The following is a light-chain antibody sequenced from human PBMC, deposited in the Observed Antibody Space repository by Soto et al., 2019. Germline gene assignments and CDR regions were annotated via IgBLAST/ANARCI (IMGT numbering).Light chain of an antibody. Sequence: QSALTQPASVSGSPGQSITISCTGTSNDIGSYNYVSWYQQHPGKAPQLMLYDVNNRPSGVSNRFSGSKSGNTASLTIAGLQAEDDAAYYCSSYTPGSTLVVFGGGTKLTVL. V-gene: IGLV2-14*01. CDR2: DVN. J-gene: IGLJ2*01. CDR3: SSYTPGSTLVV. CDR1: SNDIGSYNY.